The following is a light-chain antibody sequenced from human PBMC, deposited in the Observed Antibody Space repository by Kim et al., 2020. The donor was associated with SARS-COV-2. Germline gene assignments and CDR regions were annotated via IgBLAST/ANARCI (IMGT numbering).Light chain of an antibody. V-gene: IGLV2-14*03. Sequence: GQSITSSCTGTSSDVGGSNYVSWYQQHPGKAPQVLIYDVSHRPSGVSNRFSGSKSGHTASLTISGLQAEDEADYYCCAYTSTATLFGGGTKVTVL. J-gene: IGLJ2*01. CDR1: SSDVGGSNY. CDR2: DVS. CDR3: CAYTSTATL.